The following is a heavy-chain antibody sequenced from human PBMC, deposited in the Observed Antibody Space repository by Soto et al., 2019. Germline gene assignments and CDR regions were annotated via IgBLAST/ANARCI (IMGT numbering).Heavy chain of an antibody. D-gene: IGHD3-10*01. V-gene: IGHV4-31*03. CDR1: GGSISSGGYY. CDR3: ASSITMVRGVIITPYYYYGMDV. CDR2: IYYNGST. Sequence: SETLSLTCTVSGGSISSGGYYWSWIRQHPGKGLEWIGYIYYNGSTYYNPTLKSRVTISVGTAKNQFSLKLSSVAAADTAVYYCASSITMVRGVIITPYYYYGMDVWGQGTTVTVSS. J-gene: IGHJ6*02.